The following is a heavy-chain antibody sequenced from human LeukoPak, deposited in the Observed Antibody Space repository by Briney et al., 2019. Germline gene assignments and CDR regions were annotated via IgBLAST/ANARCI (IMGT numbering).Heavy chain of an antibody. V-gene: IGHV3-23*01. D-gene: IGHD2-2*01. CDR1: GFTFSSYA. J-gene: IGHJ4*02. CDR3: AKDSWPGYCSSTSCYAQDY. CDR2: ISGSGGST. Sequence: GGSLRLSCAASGFTFSSYAMSWVRQAPGKGLEWVSAISGSGGSTYYADSVKGRFTISRDNSQNTLYLKMNSLRAEDTAVYYCAKDSWPGYCSSTSCYAQDYWGQGTLVTVSS.